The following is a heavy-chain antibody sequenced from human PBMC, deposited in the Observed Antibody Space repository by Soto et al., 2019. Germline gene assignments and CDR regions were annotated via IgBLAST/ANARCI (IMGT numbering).Heavy chain of an antibody. CDR2: IWYDGSNK. J-gene: IGHJ6*02. CDR1: GFTFSSYG. CDR3: AKGIAAAGYYYYYYGMDV. V-gene: IGHV3-33*06. Sequence: QVQLVESGGGVVQPGRSLRLSCAASGFTFSSYGMHWVRQAPGKGLEWVAVIWYDGSNKYYADSVKGRFTISRDNSKNRLYRQMNSLRAEDTAVYYCAKGIAAAGYYYYYYGMDVWGQGTTVTVSS. D-gene: IGHD6-13*01.